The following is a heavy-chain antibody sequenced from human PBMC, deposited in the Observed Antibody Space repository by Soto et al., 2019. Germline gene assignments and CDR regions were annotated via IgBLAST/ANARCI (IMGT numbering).Heavy chain of an antibody. V-gene: IGHV3-11*01. CDR2: ISSSGSTI. D-gene: IGHD6-6*01. Sequence: QVQLVEAGGGLVKPGGSLRLSCAASGFTFSDYYMSWIRQAPGKGLEWVAYISSSGSTIYYADSVKGRFTISRDNAKNSLYLQMNSLRAEDKAVYYCARDLYSSSSLYGNYFDYWGQGTLVTVSS. J-gene: IGHJ4*02. CDR1: GFTFSDYY. CDR3: ARDLYSSSSLYGNYFDY.